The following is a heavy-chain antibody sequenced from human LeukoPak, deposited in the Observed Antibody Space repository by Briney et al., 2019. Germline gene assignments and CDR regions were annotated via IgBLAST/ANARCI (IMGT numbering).Heavy chain of an antibody. J-gene: IGHJ4*02. D-gene: IGHD4-17*01. CDR2: INTDGSST. Sequence: GGSLRLSCAASGFTFSSYWMHWVRQAPGKGLVWVSRINTDGSSTSYADSVKGRFTISRDNAKNTLYLQMNSLRAEDTAVYYCARDCTPIYGDCQPDYGGQGTLLTVSS. CDR1: GFTFSSYW. CDR3: ARDCTPIYGDCQPDY. V-gene: IGHV3-74*01.